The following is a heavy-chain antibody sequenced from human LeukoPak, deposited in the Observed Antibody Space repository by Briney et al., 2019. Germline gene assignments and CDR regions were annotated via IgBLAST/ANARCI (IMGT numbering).Heavy chain of an antibody. Sequence: GGSLRLSCAASGFTFSSYSMNWVRQAPGKGLEWVSSISSSSSYIYYADSVKGRFTISRDNAKNSLYLQMNSLRAEDTAVYYCARSDILPPGDVWGKGTTVIVSS. CDR2: ISSSSSYI. V-gene: IGHV3-21*01. CDR1: GFTFSSYS. CDR3: ARSDILPPGDV. J-gene: IGHJ6*04. D-gene: IGHD3-9*01.